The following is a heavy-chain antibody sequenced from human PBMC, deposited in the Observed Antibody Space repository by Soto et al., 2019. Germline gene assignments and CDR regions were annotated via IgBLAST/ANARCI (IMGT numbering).Heavy chain of an antibody. CDR1: CGSFSGYY. Sequence: SETLSLTCAVYCGSFSGYYWSWIRQPPGKGLEWIGEINHSGSTNYNPSLKSRVTISVDTSKNQFSLKLSSVTAADTAVYYCARFDSLAGDIVDYWGQGTLVTVSS. J-gene: IGHJ4*02. D-gene: IGHD3-16*01. V-gene: IGHV4-34*01. CDR3: ARFDSLAGDIVDY. CDR2: INHSGST.